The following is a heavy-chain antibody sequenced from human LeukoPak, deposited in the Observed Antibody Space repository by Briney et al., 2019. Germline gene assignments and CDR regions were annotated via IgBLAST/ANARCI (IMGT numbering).Heavy chain of an antibody. CDR3: ARDQSFFDY. CDR2: TYSGDST. D-gene: IGHD1-26*01. CDR1: GFTVSSSY. V-gene: IGHV3-66*02. Sequence: GGSLRLSCAVSGFTVSSSYMSWVRMAPGKGMEWVSVTYSGDSTYYADSVKGRFTSSRDKSKNTLYLQMNSLRAGDTAVYYCARDQSFFDYWGQGTLVTVSS. J-gene: IGHJ4*02.